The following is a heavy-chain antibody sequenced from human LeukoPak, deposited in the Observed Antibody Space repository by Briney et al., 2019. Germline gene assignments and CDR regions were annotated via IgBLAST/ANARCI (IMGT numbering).Heavy chain of an antibody. J-gene: IGHJ6*02. D-gene: IGHD2-8*01. CDR1: GGSISSYY. CDR3: ARQMYLGGMDV. Sequence: SETLSLTCTVSGGSISSYYWSWIRQPPGKGLEWIGYIYYSGSTNYNPSLKSRVTISVDTSKNQFSLKLSSVTAADTALYYCARQMYLGGMDVWGQGTTVTASS. CDR2: IYYSGST. V-gene: IGHV4-59*08.